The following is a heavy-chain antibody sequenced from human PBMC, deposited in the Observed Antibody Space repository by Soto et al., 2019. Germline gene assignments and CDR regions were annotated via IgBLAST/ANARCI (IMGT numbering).Heavy chain of an antibody. J-gene: IGHJ4*02. CDR2: FSSSGGGT. CDR3: TKANRYCSGANCFTFDY. D-gene: IGHD2-15*01. Sequence: PGGALRRSCAASGFSFSDYAMSWVRQAPGKGLEWVSTFSSSGGGTYYADSVKGRFTISRDNSKNTLYLQMNSLRAEDTAVYYCTKANRYCSGANCFTFDYWGLGTLVTVSS. CDR1: GFSFSDYA. V-gene: IGHV3-23*01.